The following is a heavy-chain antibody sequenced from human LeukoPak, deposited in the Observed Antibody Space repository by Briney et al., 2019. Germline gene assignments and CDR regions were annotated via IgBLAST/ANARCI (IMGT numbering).Heavy chain of an antibody. CDR3: ARAAAAAGTNNYFDY. Sequence: PSETLSLTCTVSGGSISSYYWSWIRQPPGRGLEWIGYIYYSGSTNYNPSLKSRITISVDTSKNQFSLKLSSVTAADTAVYYCARAAAAAGTNNYFDYWGQGTLVTVSS. J-gene: IGHJ4*02. D-gene: IGHD6-13*01. CDR1: GGSISSYY. V-gene: IGHV4-59*01. CDR2: IYYSGST.